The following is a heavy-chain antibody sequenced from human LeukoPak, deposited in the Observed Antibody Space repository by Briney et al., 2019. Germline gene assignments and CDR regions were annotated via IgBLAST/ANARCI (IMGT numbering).Heavy chain of an antibody. CDR3: ALYNWNSKGDFDY. CDR2: IKDDGSEK. Sequence: GGSLRLSCVASGFTFSRYWMSWVRQAPGKGLEWVANIKDDGSEKYHSDSVKGRFTISRDNAKNSLYLQINRLRAEDTAVYYCALYNWNSKGDFDYWGQGTLVTVSS. D-gene: IGHD1-7*01. V-gene: IGHV3-7*05. J-gene: IGHJ4*02. CDR1: GFTFSRYW.